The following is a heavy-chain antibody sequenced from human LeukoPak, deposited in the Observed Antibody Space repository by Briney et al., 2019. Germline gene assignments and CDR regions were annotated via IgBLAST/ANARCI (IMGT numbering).Heavy chain of an antibody. D-gene: IGHD2-2*01. CDR1: GFTFSSYA. CDR3: AKVNRGSTLLCPVDY. CDR2: ISGSGGST. V-gene: IGHV3-23*01. Sequence: GGSLRLSCAASGFTFSSYAMSWVRQAPGKGLEWVSAISGSGGSTYYADPVKGRFTISRDNSKNTLHLQMNSLRAEDTAVYYCAKVNRGSTLLCPVDYWGQGTLVTVSS. J-gene: IGHJ4*02.